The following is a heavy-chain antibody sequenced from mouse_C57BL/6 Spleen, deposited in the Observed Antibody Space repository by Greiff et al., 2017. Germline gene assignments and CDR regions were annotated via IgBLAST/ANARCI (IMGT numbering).Heavy chain of an antibody. CDR3: ARDRDDYNVGAWFAY. D-gene: IGHD2-4*01. V-gene: IGHV5-4*01. CDR1: GFTFSSYA. J-gene: IGHJ3*01. Sequence: EVQLVESGGGLVKPGGSLKLSCAASGFTFSSYAMSWVRQTPEKRLEWVATISDGGSYTYYPDNVKGRFTISRDNAKNNLYLQMSHLKSEDTAMYYCARDRDDYNVGAWFAYWGQGTLVTVSA. CDR2: ISDGGSYT.